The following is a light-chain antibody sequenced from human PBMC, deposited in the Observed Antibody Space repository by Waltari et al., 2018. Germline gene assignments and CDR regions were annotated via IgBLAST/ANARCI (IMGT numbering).Light chain of an antibody. Sequence: QSALTQPASVSGSPGPSITIPCTGTSSDVGGYTYVSWYQQHPGKAPTLMIYDVSKRPSGVSNRFSGSKSGNTASLTISGLQAEDEADYYCSSYTSSSTWVFGGGTKLTVL. J-gene: IGLJ3*02. V-gene: IGLV2-14*01. CDR2: DVS. CDR1: SSDVGGYTY. CDR3: SSYTSSSTWV.